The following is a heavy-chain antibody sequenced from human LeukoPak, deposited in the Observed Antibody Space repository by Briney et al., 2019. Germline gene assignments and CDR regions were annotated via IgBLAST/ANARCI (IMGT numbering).Heavy chain of an antibody. Sequence: PGGSLRLSCAASGFTFTTYAMSWVRQAPGKGLEWVSAVSGNAGSTFYADSVKGRFTISRDNSKRTVYLEMNSLRAEDTAVYYCARDRSWYDYWGQGTLVTVSS. J-gene: IGHJ4*02. CDR1: GFTFTTYA. D-gene: IGHD6-13*01. V-gene: IGHV3-23*01. CDR3: ARDRSWYDY. CDR2: VSGNAGST.